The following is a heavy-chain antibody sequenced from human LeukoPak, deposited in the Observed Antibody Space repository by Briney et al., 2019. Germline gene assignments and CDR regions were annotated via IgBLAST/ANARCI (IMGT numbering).Heavy chain of an antibody. D-gene: IGHD3-10*01. CDR2: IYYSGST. Sequence: SETLSLTCTVSGGSISSYYWSWIRQPPGKGLEWIGYIYYSGSTNYNPSLKSRVTISVDTSKNQFSLKLSSVTAADTAVYYCARASPYYYGSGDSRFDYWGQGTLVTVSS. V-gene: IGHV4-59*01. J-gene: IGHJ4*02. CDR1: GGSISSYY. CDR3: ARASPYYYGSGDSRFDY.